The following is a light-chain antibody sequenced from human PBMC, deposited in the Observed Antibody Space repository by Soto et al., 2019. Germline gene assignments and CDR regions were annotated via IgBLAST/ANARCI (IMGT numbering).Light chain of an antibody. V-gene: IGKV1-5*01. Sequence: DSQVTRSPSPLSASVGGGVTITCRASETITTSLAWYQQQPGTAPKVLIYDASTLESGVPSRFSGSGSGTEFTLTISSLQPADFATYYCQQYGSYPRTFGQGTKVDIK. CDR3: QQYGSYPRT. J-gene: IGKJ1*01. CDR1: ETITTS. CDR2: DAS.